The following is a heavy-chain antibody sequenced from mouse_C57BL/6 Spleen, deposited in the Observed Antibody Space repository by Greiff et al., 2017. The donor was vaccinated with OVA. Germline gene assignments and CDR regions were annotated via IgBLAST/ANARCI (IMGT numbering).Heavy chain of an antibody. CDR3: AREGAYGNYEGFAY. J-gene: IGHJ3*01. Sequence: QVQLQQPGAELVKPGASVKLSCKASGYTFTSYWMQWVQQRPGQGLEWIGEIDPSDSYTNYNQKFKGKATLTVDTSSSTAYMQLSSLTSEDSAVYYCAREGAYGNYEGFAYWGQGTLVTVSA. D-gene: IGHD2-1*01. CDR2: IDPSDSYT. V-gene: IGHV1-50*01. CDR1: GYTFTSYW.